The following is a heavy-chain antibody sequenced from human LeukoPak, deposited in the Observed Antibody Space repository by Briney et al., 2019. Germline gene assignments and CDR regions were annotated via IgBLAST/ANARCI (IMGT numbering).Heavy chain of an antibody. Sequence: GGSLRLSCAASGLSFSFYAMSWVRQAPGKGLEWVSSISGGGAGTYYADSVRGRFTISRDNSKNTLYLQMNSLRAEDTALYYCAKDFVRYNIQFDYWGQGALVTVSS. CDR2: ISGGGAGT. D-gene: IGHD1-1*01. CDR3: AKDFVRYNIQFDY. V-gene: IGHV3-23*01. J-gene: IGHJ4*02. CDR1: GLSFSFYA.